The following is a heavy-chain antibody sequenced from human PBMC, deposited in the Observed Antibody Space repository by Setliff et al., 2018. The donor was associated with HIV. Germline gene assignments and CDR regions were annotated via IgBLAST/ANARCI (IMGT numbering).Heavy chain of an antibody. CDR2: IDLYGSEK. Sequence: PGGSLRLSCAASGFTFSRYWMIWVRQAPGKGLEWVANIDLYGSEKNYVDSVEGRFTISRDNARNTLYLQMNSLRPEDTALYYCAKDRLLDGSSWYYLDYWGQGTLVTVSS. D-gene: IGHD6-13*01. V-gene: IGHV3-7*01. CDR1: GFTFSRYW. J-gene: IGHJ4*02. CDR3: AKDRLLDGSSWYYLDY.